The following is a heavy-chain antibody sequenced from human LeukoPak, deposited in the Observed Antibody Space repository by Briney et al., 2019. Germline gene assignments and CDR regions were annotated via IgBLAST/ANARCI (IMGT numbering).Heavy chain of an antibody. J-gene: IGHJ5*02. CDR3: ATYYYGSGSPAPNLGENWFDP. V-gene: IGHV4-30-2*01. CDR2: IYEGGRT. CDR1: GGSISSGGYY. Sequence: SETLSLTCTVSGGSISSGGYYLTWIRQPPGKGLEWIGYIYEGGRTYYNPSLKSRVTISVDKSKNQFSLKLSSVTAADTAVYYCATYYYGSGSPAPNLGENWFDPWGQGTLVTVSS. D-gene: IGHD3-10*01.